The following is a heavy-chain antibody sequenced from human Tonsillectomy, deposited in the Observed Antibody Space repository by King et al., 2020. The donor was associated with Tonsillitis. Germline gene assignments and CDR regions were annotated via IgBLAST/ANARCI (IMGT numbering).Heavy chain of an antibody. CDR1: GGSISSSDQY. D-gene: IGHD1-26*01. CDR3: ARSVSGSFDY. J-gene: IGHJ4*02. Sequence: QLQESGPGVVKPSETLSLTCTVSGGSISSSDQYWAWIRQPPGKGLEWIGYMYYSGTIFYNPSLKSRITITGGTSENRCSRKLNSVTAADTAVYFCARSVSGSFDYWGQGALVTVSS. CDR2: MYYSGTI. V-gene: IGHV4-39*01.